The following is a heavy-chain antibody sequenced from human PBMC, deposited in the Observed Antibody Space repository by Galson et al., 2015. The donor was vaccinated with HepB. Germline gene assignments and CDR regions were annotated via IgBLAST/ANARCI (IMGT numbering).Heavy chain of an antibody. Sequence: SLRLSCAASGFTFSNYVMPWVRQAPGKGLEWVSGISTSGDSTYYADSVKGRFTISRDNSKNMVYLQMNSLRAEDTAVYYCAKGVSDWYAFDIWGQGAMVTVSS. CDR3: AKGVSDWYAFDI. CDR2: ISTSGDST. D-gene: IGHD3-9*01. J-gene: IGHJ3*02. V-gene: IGHV3-23*01. CDR1: GFTFSNYV.